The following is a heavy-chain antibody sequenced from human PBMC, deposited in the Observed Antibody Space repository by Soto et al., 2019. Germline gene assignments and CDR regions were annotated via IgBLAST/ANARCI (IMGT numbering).Heavy chain of an antibody. V-gene: IGHV3-74*01. CDR3: VRDRGHPDSFDI. CDR2: INSDGTTI. J-gene: IGHJ4*03. Sequence: GGSLRLSCAASGFNFGPFWMHWVRQAPGKGLVWVSHINSDGTTIVYADSVKGRFTISRDNAKSTLYLQMNSLRVEDTAVYFCVRDRGHPDSFDIWGPGTLVTVSS. CDR1: GFNFGPFW. D-gene: IGHD3-22*01.